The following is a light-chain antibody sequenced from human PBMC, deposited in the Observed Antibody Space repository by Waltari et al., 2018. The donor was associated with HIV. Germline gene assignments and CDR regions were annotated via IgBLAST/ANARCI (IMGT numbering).Light chain of an antibody. CDR2: EVN. V-gene: IGLV2-23*02. CDR3: CSFRDSFTWV. CDR1: RSDLGKYNY. J-gene: IGLJ3*02. Sequence: QSALTQPASVSGSPGQSLTISCTGTRSDLGKYNYVSWYQHHPGKAPKFLIYEVNKRPSGVSKRFSGSKSGNTASLTISGLQAEDEAEYYCCSFRDSFTWVFGGGTKLTVL.